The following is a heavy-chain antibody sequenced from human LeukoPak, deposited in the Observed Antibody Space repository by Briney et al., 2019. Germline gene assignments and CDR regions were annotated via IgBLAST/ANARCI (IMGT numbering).Heavy chain of an antibody. Sequence: ASVNVSCKASGYTFTSYGISWVRQAPGQGLEWMGWISAYNGNTNYAQKLQGRVTMTTDTSTSTAYMELRSLRSDDTAVYYCARAGLVRYYYGMDVWGQGTTATVSS. J-gene: IGHJ6*02. CDR3: ARAGLVRYYYGMDV. CDR1: GYTFTSYG. V-gene: IGHV1-18*01. CDR2: ISAYNGNT. D-gene: IGHD6-6*01.